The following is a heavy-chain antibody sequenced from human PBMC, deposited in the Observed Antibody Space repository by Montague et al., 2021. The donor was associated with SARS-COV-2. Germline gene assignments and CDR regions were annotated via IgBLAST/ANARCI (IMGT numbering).Heavy chain of an antibody. CDR1: GGSISSSSYY. D-gene: IGHD3-22*01. CDR2: IYYSGTT. Sequence: SETLSLTCTVSGGSISSSSYYWGWIRQPPGKGLEWIGSIYYSGTTYYNPSLKSRVTISVDTSKNQFSLKLSSVAADTAVFYCARLPDTSGRAWFDPWGQGTLVTVSS. V-gene: IGHV4-39*01. J-gene: IGHJ5*02. CDR3: ARLPDTSGRAWFDP.